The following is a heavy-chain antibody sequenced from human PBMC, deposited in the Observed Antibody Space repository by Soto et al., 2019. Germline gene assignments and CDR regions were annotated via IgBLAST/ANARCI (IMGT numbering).Heavy chain of an antibody. J-gene: IGHJ4*02. CDR2: ISSSGNS. Sequence: PSETLSLTCTVSGDSISSGTHYWNWIRQHPGKGLEWIGYISSSGNSYYSPSLKSRVTMSVDTSKQEFSLKLSSVTAADTALYYCARGGQDFWSGPFDYWGRGALVTVSS. CDR3: ARGGQDFWSGPFDY. D-gene: IGHD3-3*01. CDR1: GDSISSGTHY. V-gene: IGHV4-31*02.